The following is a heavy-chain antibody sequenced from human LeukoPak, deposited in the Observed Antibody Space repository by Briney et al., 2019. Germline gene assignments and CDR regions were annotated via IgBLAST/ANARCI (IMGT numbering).Heavy chain of an antibody. Sequence: GASVKVSCKASGYTFTGYYMHWVRQAPGQGLEWMGWINPNSGGTNYAQKFQGRVTMTRDTSISTAYMELSRLRSDDTAVYYCARASSLPYSSGTYDYWGQATLVTVSS. D-gene: IGHD6-19*01. J-gene: IGHJ4*02. CDR2: INPNSGGT. CDR3: ARASSLPYSSGTYDY. V-gene: IGHV1-2*02. CDR1: GYTFTGYY.